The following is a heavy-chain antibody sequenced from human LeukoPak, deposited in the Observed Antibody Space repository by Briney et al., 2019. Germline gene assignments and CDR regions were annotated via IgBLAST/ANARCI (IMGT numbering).Heavy chain of an antibody. Sequence: AGGSLRLSCSASGLTFSSYSMNWVRQAPGKGLEWVSTFKTKYNQVYYAESVRGRFTISTDNSKKTVYLQMNSLRAEDTALYYCARSVPDYTRFDYWGQGALVTVSS. D-gene: IGHD4-11*01. J-gene: IGHJ4*02. CDR1: GLTFSSYS. CDR3: ARSVPDYTRFDY. V-gene: IGHV3-23*05. CDR2: FKTKYNQV.